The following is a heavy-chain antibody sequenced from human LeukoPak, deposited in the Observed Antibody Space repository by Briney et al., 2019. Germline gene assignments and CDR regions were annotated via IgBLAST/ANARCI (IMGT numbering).Heavy chain of an antibody. J-gene: IGHJ5*02. Sequence: EASVKVSCKASGYTFTSYYMHWVRQAPGQGLEWMGIINPSGGTTSYAQNFQGRVTMTRDTSTSTVYMELSSLRSEDTAVYYCARGGELPRQWFDPWGQGTLVAVSS. CDR1: GYTFTSYY. D-gene: IGHD1-26*01. CDR2: INPSGGTT. V-gene: IGHV1-46*01. CDR3: ARGGELPRQWFDP.